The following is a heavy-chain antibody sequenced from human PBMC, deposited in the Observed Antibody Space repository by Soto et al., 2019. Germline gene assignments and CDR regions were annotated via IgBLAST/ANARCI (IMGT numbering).Heavy chain of an antibody. CDR2: TRNKVNSYTT. CDR1: GFTISDYY. CDR3: ARWGRTHWKYLAS. V-gene: IGHV3-72*01. J-gene: IGHJ5*01. D-gene: IGHD1-7*01. Sequence: GGSLRLSCAAAGFTISDYYMDWVRQAPGMGLEWVARTRNKVNSYTTEYAASVKGRFTISRGGSENSVYLLMNSLKTEDTAVYFFARWGRTHWKYLASRAQRSPVTGSA.